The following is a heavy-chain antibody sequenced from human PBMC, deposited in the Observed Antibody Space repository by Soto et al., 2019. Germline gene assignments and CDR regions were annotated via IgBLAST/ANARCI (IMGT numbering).Heavy chain of an antibody. CDR2: IKQDGSEK. D-gene: IGHD1-26*01. CDR3: AREPSGIDY. Sequence: EVQLVESGGGLVQPGGSLRLSCAASGFTFSRYWMSWVRQAPGKGLEWVANIKQDGSEKYYVDPVKGRFTISRDNAKNSLFLQMNSLRADDTAVYYCAREPSGIDYWGQGTLVTVSS. V-gene: IGHV3-7*01. J-gene: IGHJ4*02. CDR1: GFTFSRYW.